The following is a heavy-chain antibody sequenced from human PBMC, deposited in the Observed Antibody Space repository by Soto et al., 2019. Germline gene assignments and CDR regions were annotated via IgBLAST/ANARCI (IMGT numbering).Heavy chain of an antibody. CDR1: GYTLNGHY. CDR2: MNPNSGNT. Sequence: GAPVKVTWEESGYTLNGHYMRWGRQATGQGLEWMGWMNPNSGNTGYAQKFQGRVTMTRNTSISTAYMELSSLRSEDTAVYYCARSVEWLASFDYWGQGTPVTVSS. J-gene: IGHJ4*02. V-gene: IGHV1-8*02. CDR3: ARSVEWLASFDY. D-gene: IGHD6-19*01.